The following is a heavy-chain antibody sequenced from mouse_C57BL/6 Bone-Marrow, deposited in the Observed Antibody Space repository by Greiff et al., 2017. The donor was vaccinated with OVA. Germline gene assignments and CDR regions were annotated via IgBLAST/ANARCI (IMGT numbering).Heavy chain of an antibody. CDR1: GFTFNTYA. J-gene: IGHJ1*03. V-gene: IGHV10-3*01. Sequence: EVKVVESGGGLVQPKGSLKLSCAASGFTFNTYAMHWVRQAPGKGLEWVARLRSKSSNYATYYADSVKDRFTISRDASNSMLYLQMNNLKTEDTAMYYCGRGPGWLLRWWYFDFWGTGTTVTVSS. D-gene: IGHD2-3*01. CDR3: GRGPGWLLRWWYFDF. CDR2: LRSKSSNYAT.